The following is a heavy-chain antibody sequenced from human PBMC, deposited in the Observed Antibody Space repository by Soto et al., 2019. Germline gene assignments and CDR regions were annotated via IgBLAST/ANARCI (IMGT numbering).Heavy chain of an antibody. D-gene: IGHD3-10*01. J-gene: IGHJ4*02. CDR3: ARDYWFGVPLFDY. CDR1: GYTFTSDA. CDR2: INAGNGNT. V-gene: IGHV1-3*01. Sequence: ASVKVSCNASGYTFTSDAMHWVRQAPGQRLEWMGWINAGNGNTKYSQKFQGRVTITRDTSASTAYMELSSLRSEDTAVYYCARDYWFGVPLFDYWGQGTLVTVSS.